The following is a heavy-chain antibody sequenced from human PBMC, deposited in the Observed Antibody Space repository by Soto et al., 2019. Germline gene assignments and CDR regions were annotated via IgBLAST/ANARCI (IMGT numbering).Heavy chain of an antibody. CDR3: ARTPPLEPVHFDY. V-gene: IGHV1-18*01. CDR1: GYTFTSYG. CDR2: ISAYNGNT. Sequence: QVQLVQSGAEVKKPGASVKVSCKASGYTFTSYGISWVRQAPGQGLEWMGWISAYNGNTNYAQKLQGRVTMTTDTSTSRAYMELRRLKSDDTAVYYCARTPPLEPVHFDYWGQGTLVTVSS. J-gene: IGHJ4*02. D-gene: IGHD2-15*01.